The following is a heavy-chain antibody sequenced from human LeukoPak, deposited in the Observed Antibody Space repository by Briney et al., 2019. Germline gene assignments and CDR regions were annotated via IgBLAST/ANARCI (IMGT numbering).Heavy chain of an antibody. V-gene: IGHV3-48*03. CDR2: ISSSGSTI. CDR1: GFTFSSYE. D-gene: IGHD6-19*01. J-gene: IGHJ4*02. Sequence: WGSLRLSCAASGFTFSSYEMNWVRQAPGKGLEWVSYISSSGSTIYYADSVKGRFTISRDNAKNSLYLQMNSLRAEDTAVYYCARGRATVAGDDFDYWGQGTLVTVSS. CDR3: ARGRATVAGDDFDY.